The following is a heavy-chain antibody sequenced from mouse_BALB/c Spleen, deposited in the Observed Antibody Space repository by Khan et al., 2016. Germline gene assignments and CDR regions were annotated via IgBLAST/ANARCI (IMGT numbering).Heavy chain of an antibody. J-gene: IGHJ2*01. CDR1: GFTFTDYY. V-gene: IGHV7-3*02. CDR2: IRNNANGYTA. Sequence: EVELVESGGGLVQPGGSLRLSCATSGFTFTDYYMSWVRQPPGKALEWLGFIRNNANGYTAEYSASVKGRFIISRDNSQSILYLQRNTLRAEDSATYYCARDTELVFDYWGQGTTLTVSS. D-gene: IGHD4-1*01. CDR3: ARDTELVFDY.